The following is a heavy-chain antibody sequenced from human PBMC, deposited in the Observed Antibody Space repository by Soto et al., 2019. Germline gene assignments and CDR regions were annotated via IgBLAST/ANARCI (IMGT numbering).Heavy chain of an antibody. Sequence: SETLSLTCAVYGGSFSGYYWSWIRQPPGKGLEWIGEINHSGSTNYNPSLKSRVTISVDRSKNQFSLKLSSVTAADTAVYYCARAEGIAARPGWFDPWGQGTLVTVSS. V-gene: IGHV4-34*01. J-gene: IGHJ5*02. CDR2: INHSGST. CDR3: ARAEGIAARPGWFDP. D-gene: IGHD6-6*01. CDR1: GGSFSGYY.